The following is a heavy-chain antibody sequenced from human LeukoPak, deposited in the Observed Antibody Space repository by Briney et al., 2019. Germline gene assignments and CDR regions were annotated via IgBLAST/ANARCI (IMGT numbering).Heavy chain of an antibody. V-gene: IGHV1-18*01. CDR2: ISAYNGNT. CDR3: ARDGNIVVVLGDGMDV. D-gene: IGHD2-2*01. CDR1: GYTFTSYG. Sequence: ASVKVSCKASGYTFTSYGISRVRQAPGQGLEWMGWISAYNGNTNYAQKLQGRVTMTTDTSTSTAYMELRSLRSDDTAVYYCARDGNIVVVLGDGMDVWGQGTTVTVSS. J-gene: IGHJ6*02.